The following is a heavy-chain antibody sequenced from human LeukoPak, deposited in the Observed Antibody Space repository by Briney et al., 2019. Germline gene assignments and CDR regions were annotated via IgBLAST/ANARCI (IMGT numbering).Heavy chain of an antibody. J-gene: IGHJ6*03. CDR3: AKDVEITISPSYSYYYMDV. CDR1: GFTFSSYG. D-gene: IGHD3-3*01. Sequence: GRSLRLSCAASGFTFSSYGMHWVRQAPGKGLEWVAVIWYGGSNKYYADSVKGRFTISRDNSKNTLYLQMNSLRAEDTAVYYCAKDVEITISPSYSYYYMDVWGKGTTVTVSS. CDR2: IWYGGSNK. V-gene: IGHV3-30*18.